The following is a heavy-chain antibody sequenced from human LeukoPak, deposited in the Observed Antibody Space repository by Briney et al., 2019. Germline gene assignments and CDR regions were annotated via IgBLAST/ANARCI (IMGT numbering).Heavy chain of an antibody. Sequence: SETLSLTCAVYGGSFSGYYWSWIRQAPGKGLEWIGEINHSGSTNYNPSLKSRVTISVDKSKNQFSLKLSSVTAADTAVYYCARIGLIAAAGPAEDGMDVWGQGTTVTVSS. CDR3: ARIGLIAAAGPAEDGMDV. V-gene: IGHV4-34*01. CDR2: INHSGST. J-gene: IGHJ6*02. D-gene: IGHD6-13*01. CDR1: GGSFSGYY.